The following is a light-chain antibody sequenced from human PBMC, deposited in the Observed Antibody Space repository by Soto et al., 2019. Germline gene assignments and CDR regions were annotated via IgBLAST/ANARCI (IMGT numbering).Light chain of an antibody. CDR2: NVN. CDR1: SSDVGGYNY. J-gene: IGLJ2*01. Sequence: QSALTQPRSVSGSPGQAVTISCTGSSSDVGGYNYVSWYQHPPGNAPKLIIYNVNKRPAGVPDRFSGSKSGDTASLTISGLQAEDEADYYCCSYAGTYTTTFGGGTQLTVL. CDR3: CSYAGTYTTT. V-gene: IGLV2-11*01.